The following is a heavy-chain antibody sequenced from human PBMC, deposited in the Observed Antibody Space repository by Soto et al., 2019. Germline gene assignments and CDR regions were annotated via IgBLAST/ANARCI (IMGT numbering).Heavy chain of an antibody. V-gene: IGHV1-18*01. CDR3: ARSHGRVSSRPPFSDY. D-gene: IGHD6-13*01. CDR1: DYTFTSYG. CDR2: ISAYNGNT. J-gene: IGHJ4*02. Sequence: GASVKVSCKASDYTFTSYGISWVRQAPGQGLEWMGWISAYNGNTNYAQKLQGRVTMTTDTSTTTAYMELRSLRSDDTAVYYCARSHGRVSSRPPFSDYWGQGTLVTVSS.